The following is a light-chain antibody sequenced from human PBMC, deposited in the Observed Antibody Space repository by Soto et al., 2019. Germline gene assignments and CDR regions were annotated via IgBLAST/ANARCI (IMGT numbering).Light chain of an antibody. J-gene: IGLJ2*01. Sequence: QLVLTQSPSSSASLGASVKLTCTLSSGHSNYAIAWHQQQPEKGPRFLMKLNSDGSHSQVDGIPDRFSGSSSGAERYLTIPALQSEEEADYYCQTWVTGIHICGGGTKLTVL. V-gene: IGLV4-69*01. CDR3: QTWVTGIHI. CDR2: LNSDGSH. CDR1: SGHSNYA.